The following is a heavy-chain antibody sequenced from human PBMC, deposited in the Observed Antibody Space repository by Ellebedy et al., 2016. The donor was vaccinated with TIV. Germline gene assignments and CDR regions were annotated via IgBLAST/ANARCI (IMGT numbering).Heavy chain of an antibody. D-gene: IGHD6-13*01. Sequence: MPSETLSLTCTVSGGSLTNHFWSWIRQPPGKGLEWIASIYYSGTTNYNPSLKSRVTISVDTSKNQISLTLMSTAVYYCSRVAITAAVGGGFFDLWGRGTLVTVSS. V-gene: IGHV4-59*11. CDR1: GGSLTNHF. CDR2: IYYSGTT. CDR3: SRVAITAAVGGGFFDL. J-gene: IGHJ2*01.